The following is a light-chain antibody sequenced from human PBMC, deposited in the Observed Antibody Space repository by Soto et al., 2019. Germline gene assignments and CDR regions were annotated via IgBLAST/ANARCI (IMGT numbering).Light chain of an antibody. CDR2: DAS. J-gene: IGKJ5*01. CDR3: QQRNTWPPIT. Sequence: SVLMQSPATLSFSPWERATLSCSASQSVSSYLAWYQVKPFQAPRLLIYDASRRASGVPARFSGSGSGTDFTLTISSLEPEDFALYYCQQRNTWPPITFGQGTRLEIK. V-gene: IGKV3-11*01. CDR1: QSVSSY.